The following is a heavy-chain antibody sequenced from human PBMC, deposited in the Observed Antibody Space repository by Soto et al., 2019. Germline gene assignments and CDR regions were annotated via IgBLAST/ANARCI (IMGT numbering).Heavy chain of an antibody. J-gene: IGHJ6*02. V-gene: IGHV1-2*02. CDR3: ARDSPKVLRFLEWLPNSPSGYYGMDV. CDR1: GYTFTGYY. Sequence: ASVKVSCKASGYTFTGYYMHWVRQAPGQGLEWMGWINPNSGGTNYAQKFQGRVTMTRDTSISTAYMELSRLRSDDTAVYYCARDSPKVLRFLEWLPNSPSGYYGMDVWGQGTTVTAS. D-gene: IGHD3-3*01. CDR2: INPNSGGT.